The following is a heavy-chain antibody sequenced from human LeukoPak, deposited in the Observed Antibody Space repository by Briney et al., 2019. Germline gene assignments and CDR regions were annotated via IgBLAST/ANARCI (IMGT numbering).Heavy chain of an antibody. Sequence: GGSLRLSCAVSGFTFDDYAMHWVRQAPGKGLEWVSRIRGDGGSRYYAGSVKGRFTVSRDNSKNSLYLQMNSLRAEDTALYYCAKDQGHCSSTSCLALDYWGQGTLVTVSS. D-gene: IGHD2-2*01. CDR2: IRGDGGSR. J-gene: IGHJ4*02. CDR1: GFTFDDYA. V-gene: IGHV3-43*02. CDR3: AKDQGHCSSTSCLALDY.